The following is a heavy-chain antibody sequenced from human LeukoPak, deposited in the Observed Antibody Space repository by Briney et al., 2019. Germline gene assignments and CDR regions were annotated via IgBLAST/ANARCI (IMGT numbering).Heavy chain of an antibody. J-gene: IGHJ4*02. V-gene: IGHV1-69*13. Sequence: SVKVSCKFSTGAFDNHAVNWVRQAPGQGLEWMGAIIPIFETTNYAPKFQGRITITAGGSTGTAYMDLSGLRSEDTAIYYCARSLRVSGDFDYWGQGTQVIAS. CDR2: IIPIFETT. CDR1: TGAFDNHA. D-gene: IGHD2-8*01. CDR3: ARSLRVSGDFDY.